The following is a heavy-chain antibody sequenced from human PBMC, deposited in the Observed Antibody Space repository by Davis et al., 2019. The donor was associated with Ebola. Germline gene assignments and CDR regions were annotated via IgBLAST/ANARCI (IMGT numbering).Heavy chain of an antibody. CDR3: AKDHRFIVAAVTVLDY. Sequence: GGSLRLSCAASGFTFKTFGMNWVRQAPGKGLEWVAVISYDGRNKFYADSVKGRFTISRDNSKNTVYLQMDSLRAEDTAVYFCAKDHRFIVAAVTVLDYWGQGTPVTVSS. J-gene: IGHJ4*02. CDR1: GFTFKTFG. CDR2: ISYDGRNK. V-gene: IGHV3-30*18. D-gene: IGHD5-12*01.